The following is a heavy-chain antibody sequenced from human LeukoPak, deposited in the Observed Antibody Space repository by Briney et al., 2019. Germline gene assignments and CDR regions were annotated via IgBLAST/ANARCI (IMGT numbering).Heavy chain of an antibody. D-gene: IGHD4-17*01. Sequence: SETLSLTCSVSGGSISISNYYWGWIRQPPGKGLEWIGSIYYSGSTYYNPSPKSRVTISVDTSKNQFSRKLSSVTAADTAVYYCARHGEYGDYRGPFDYWGKGTLVSVSS. J-gene: IGHJ4*02. CDR2: IYYSGST. V-gene: IGHV4-39*01. CDR1: GGSISISNYY. CDR3: ARHGEYGDYRGPFDY.